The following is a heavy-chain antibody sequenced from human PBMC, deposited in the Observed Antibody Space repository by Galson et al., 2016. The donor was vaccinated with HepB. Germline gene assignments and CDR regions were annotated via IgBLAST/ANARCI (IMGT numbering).Heavy chain of an antibody. CDR1: GFTFSSHG. Sequence: SLRLSCAASGFTFSSHGMNWIRQAPGKGLEWVSQIKSSSSNVCYADSVKGRFTISRDNSKNTLNLQMYSLRAEDTAVYYCARRTVTQNFDYWGQGTLVTVSS. J-gene: IGHJ4*02. CDR2: IKSSSSNV. D-gene: IGHD4-17*01. CDR3: ARRTVTQNFDY. V-gene: IGHV3-48*01.